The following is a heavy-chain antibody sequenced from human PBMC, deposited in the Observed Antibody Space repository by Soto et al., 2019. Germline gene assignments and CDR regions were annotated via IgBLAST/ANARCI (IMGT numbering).Heavy chain of an antibody. CDR1: GDSVSSNSAA. J-gene: IGHJ6*02. CDR2: AYYRSKWYN. D-gene: IGHD6-13*01. Sequence: SQTRSLTCAISGDSVSSNSAAWNWIRQSPSRGLEWLGRAYYRSKWYNDYAVSVKSRITINPDTSKNQFSLQLNSVTPEDTAVYYCARGPPTAAAAETNYYYRMDVWGQGTTVTVSS. V-gene: IGHV6-1*01. CDR3: ARGPPTAAAAETNYYYRMDV.